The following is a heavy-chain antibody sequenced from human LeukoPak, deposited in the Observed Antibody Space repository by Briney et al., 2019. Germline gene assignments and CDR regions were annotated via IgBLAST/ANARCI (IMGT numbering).Heavy chain of an antibody. D-gene: IGHD6-13*01. J-gene: IGHJ4*02. CDR2: SYYSGST. Sequence: EALSLPFYVPGGSVSSGMYFSGVIRQPPGKGLEWPEHSYYSGSTNYNPSLKSRVTISVDTSKNQFSLKLSSVTAADTAVYYCARVGVVQQQLVPYYFDYWGQGTLVTVSS. CDR3: ARVGVVQQQLVPYYFDY. V-gene: IGHV4-61*01. CDR1: GGSVSSGMYF.